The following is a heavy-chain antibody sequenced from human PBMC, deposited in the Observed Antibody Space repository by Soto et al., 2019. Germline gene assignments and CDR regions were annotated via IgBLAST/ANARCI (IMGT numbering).Heavy chain of an antibody. V-gene: IGHV3-30*04. J-gene: IGHJ6*02. CDR1: GFTFSTFA. Sequence: QVQRVESGGGVVQPGRSLRLSCVASGFTFSTFAMHWVRQAPGKGLECVAVISYDSTNKYYADSVKGRFTISRDNSKNTLFLQMNSLRTEDTAIYYCARDLMQLRAEPHGYGMDVWGQGTTVTVSS. CDR2: ISYDSTNK. CDR3: ARDLMQLRAEPHGYGMDV. D-gene: IGHD1-1*01.